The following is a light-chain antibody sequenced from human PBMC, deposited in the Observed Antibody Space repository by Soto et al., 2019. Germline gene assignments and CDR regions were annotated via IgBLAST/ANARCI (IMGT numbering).Light chain of an antibody. CDR1: QSVNSRG. CDR2: GAS. J-gene: IGKJ2*01. CDR3: LRYGDTPPAYT. V-gene: IGKV3-20*01. Sequence: EIVLTQSPGTLSLSAGERATLSCRASQSVNSRGLAWYRQKPGQAPSLLIYGASNRATGIPDRFSGSGSGTDFTLTISRLEPEDFAVYYSLRYGDTPPAYTFGQGTKLEIK.